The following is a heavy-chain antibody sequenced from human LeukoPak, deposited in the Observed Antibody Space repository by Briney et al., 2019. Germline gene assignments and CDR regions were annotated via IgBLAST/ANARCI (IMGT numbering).Heavy chain of an antibody. D-gene: IGHD1-7*01. CDR1: GYTFTGYY. Sequence: ASVKVSCKASGYTFTGYYMHWVRQAPGQGLEWMGWINPNSGGTNYAQKFQGRVTMTRDTSISTAYMELSRLRSDDTAVYYCAAFPLTGTTYFDYWGQGTLVTVSS. CDR3: AAFPLTGTTYFDY. J-gene: IGHJ4*02. V-gene: IGHV1-2*02. CDR2: INPNSGGT.